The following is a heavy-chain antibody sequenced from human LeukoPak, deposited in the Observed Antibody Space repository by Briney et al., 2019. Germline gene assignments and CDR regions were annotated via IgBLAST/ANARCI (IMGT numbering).Heavy chain of an antibody. CDR3: ARDRNGLLWFGELSG. CDR2: IIPIFGIA. CDR1: GGTFSSYA. J-gene: IGHJ4*02. V-gene: IGHV1-69*13. Sequence: SVKVSCKASGGTFSSYAISWVRQVPGQGLEWMGGIIPIFGIANYAQKFQGRVTITADESTSTAYMELSSLRSEDTAVYYCARDRNGLLWFGELSGWGQGTLVTVSS. D-gene: IGHD3-10*01.